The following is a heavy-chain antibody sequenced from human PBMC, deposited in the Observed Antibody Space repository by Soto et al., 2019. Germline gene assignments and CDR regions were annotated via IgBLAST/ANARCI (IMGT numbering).Heavy chain of an antibody. CDR2: IRSKAYGGTT. D-gene: IGHD2-21*02. J-gene: IGHJ5*02. Sequence: GGSLRLSCTASGFTFGDYAMGWFRQAPGKGLEWVGFIRSKAYGGTTEYAASVKGRFTISRDDSKSIAYLQMNSLKTEDTAVYYCTRGHLGYGGNSDGWFDPWGQGTLVTVSS. CDR1: GFTFGDYA. V-gene: IGHV3-49*03. CDR3: TRGHLGYGGNSDGWFDP.